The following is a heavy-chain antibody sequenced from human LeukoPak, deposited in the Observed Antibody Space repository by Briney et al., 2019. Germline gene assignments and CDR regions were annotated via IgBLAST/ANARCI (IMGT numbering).Heavy chain of an antibody. V-gene: IGHV1-18*01. CDR1: GYTFTSYG. D-gene: IGHD2-15*01. J-gene: IGHJ4*02. Sequence: ASVNVSCKASGYTFTSYGISWVRQAPGQGLEWMGWISAYNGNTNYAQKLQGRVTMTTDTSTSTAYMELRSLRSDDTAVYYCAREGDCSGGSCYWETDYWGQGTLVTVSS. CDR2: ISAYNGNT. CDR3: AREGDCSGGSCYWETDY.